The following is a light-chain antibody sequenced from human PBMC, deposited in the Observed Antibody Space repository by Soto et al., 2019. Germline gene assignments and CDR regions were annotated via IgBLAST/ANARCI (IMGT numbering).Light chain of an antibody. CDR2: SNN. V-gene: IGLV1-44*01. CDR1: SSNIGSNT. Sequence: QAVVTQPPSASGTPGQRVTISCSGSSSNIGSNTVSWYQQVPGTAPKLLIYSNNQRPSGVPDRCSGSKSGTSASLVISGLQSEDEADYYCAAWDDNLNGVVFGGGTKLTVL. J-gene: IGLJ2*01. CDR3: AAWDDNLNGVV.